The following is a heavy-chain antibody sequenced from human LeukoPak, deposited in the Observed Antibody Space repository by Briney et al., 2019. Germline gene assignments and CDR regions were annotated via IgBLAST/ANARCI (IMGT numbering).Heavy chain of an antibody. D-gene: IGHD5-18*01. Sequence: ASVKVSCKASGGTLSSYAISWVRQAPGQGLEWMGGIIPIFGTANYAQKFQGRVTITADESTSTAYMELSSLRSEDTAVYYCARWIRGVGYYYYGMDVCGKGTTVTVSS. CDR3: ARWIRGVGYYYYGMDV. CDR2: IIPIFGTA. CDR1: GGTLSSYA. J-gene: IGHJ6*04. V-gene: IGHV1-69*13.